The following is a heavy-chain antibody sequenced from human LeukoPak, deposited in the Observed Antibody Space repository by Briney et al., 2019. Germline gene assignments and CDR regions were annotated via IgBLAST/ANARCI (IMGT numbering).Heavy chain of an antibody. Sequence: SETLSLTCTVSGGSITSYYWSWIRQPPGKGLEWIGYIYYSGSTNYNPSLKSRVTISVDTSKNQFSLKLSSVTAADTAVYFCARWRAHKNDIGASLDIWGQGTIVTVSS. J-gene: IGHJ3*02. CDR2: IYYSGST. V-gene: IGHV4-59*01. CDR1: GGSITSYY. CDR3: ARWRAHKNDIGASLDI. D-gene: IGHD2-15*01.